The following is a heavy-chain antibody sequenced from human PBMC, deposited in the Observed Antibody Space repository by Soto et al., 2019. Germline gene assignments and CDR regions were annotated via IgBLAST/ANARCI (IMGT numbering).Heavy chain of an antibody. CDR2: INHPGFT. V-gene: IGHV4-34*01. CDR1: GGSFSNYF. J-gene: IGHJ4*02. D-gene: IGHD2-15*01. CDR3: ARGGIHIETSGQLTYYFDN. Sequence: QVQLQQWGAGLLKPSETLSLTCAVYGGSFSNYFWSWIRQPPGMGLAWIGEINHPGFTNYNPSLKSRVIISVDTSKNQFSLKLSSVTAADTGVYYCARGGIHIETSGQLTYYFDNWGQGTLVTVSS.